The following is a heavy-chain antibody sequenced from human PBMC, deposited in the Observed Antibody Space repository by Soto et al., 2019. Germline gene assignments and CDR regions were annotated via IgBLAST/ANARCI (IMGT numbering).Heavy chain of an antibody. CDR3: ARDREAGYNFYYGMDG. Sequence: SLTCNVSGADINTYSWTWIRQPAVKGLEWIGRIYASASINYNPSLKGRVTLSVDTSTNQVSLRLASVTAADTAIYYCARDREAGYNFYYGMDGWGQGTTVTVS. J-gene: IGHJ6*02. CDR2: IYASASI. CDR1: GADINTYS. D-gene: IGHD6-19*01. V-gene: IGHV4-4*07.